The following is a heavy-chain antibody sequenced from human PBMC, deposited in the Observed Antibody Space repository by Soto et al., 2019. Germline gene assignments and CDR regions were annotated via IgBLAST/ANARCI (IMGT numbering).Heavy chain of an antibody. J-gene: IGHJ4*02. CDR3: ARRGSGSYYYY. D-gene: IGHD1-26*01. Sequence: EVQLLESGGGLVQPGGSLRLSCAASGFTFSSYAMRWVRQAPVKGLEWVSAISGSGDSTYYADSAKGRFTISRDNSKNTLYLQMNSLRAEDTAVYYCARRGSGSYYYYWGQGTLVTVSS. CDR1: GFTFSSYA. CDR2: ISGSGDST. V-gene: IGHV3-23*01.